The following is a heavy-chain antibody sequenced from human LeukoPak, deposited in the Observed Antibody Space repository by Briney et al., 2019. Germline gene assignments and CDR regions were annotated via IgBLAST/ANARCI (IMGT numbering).Heavy chain of an antibody. V-gene: IGHV1-2*02. J-gene: IGHJ4*02. D-gene: IGHD6-19*01. CDR3: ARLVSEYSSGWYFTVTYYFDY. CDR2: INPNSGGT. CDR1: GYTFTGYY. Sequence: ASVKVSCKASGYTFTGYYMHWVRQAPGQGLEWMGWINPNSGGTNYAQKFQGRVTMTRDTSISTAYMELSRLRSDDTAVYYCARLVSEYSSGWYFTVTYYFDYWGQETLVTVSS.